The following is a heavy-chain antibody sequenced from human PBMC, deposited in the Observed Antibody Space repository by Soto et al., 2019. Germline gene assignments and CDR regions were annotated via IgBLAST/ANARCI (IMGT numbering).Heavy chain of an antibody. J-gene: IGHJ5*02. CDR3: ARGGTMVRGVIITFLRQWFDP. CDR1: GHTFTSYY. V-gene: IGHV1-46*01. D-gene: IGHD3-10*01. CDR2: INPSGGST. Sequence: ASVKVSCKASGHTFTSYYMHWVRQAPGQGLEWMGIINPSGGSTSYAQKFQGRVTMTRDTSTSTVYMELSSLRSEDTAVYYCARGGTMVRGVIITFLRQWFDPWGQGTLVTVSS.